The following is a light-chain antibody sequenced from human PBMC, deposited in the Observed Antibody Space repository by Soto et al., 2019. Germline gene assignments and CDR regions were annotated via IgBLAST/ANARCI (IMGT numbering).Light chain of an antibody. Sequence: QSVLTQPPSVAGAPGQRVTISCTGSSSNIGAGYDVHWYQQLPGTAPKLLIYGNSNRPSGVPDRFSGSKSGTSASLAITGLQAEDEADYYGQSHHSSLRAYVFGTGTKVTVL. CDR1: SSNIGAGYD. CDR3: QSHHSSLRAYV. V-gene: IGLV1-40*01. CDR2: GNS. J-gene: IGLJ1*01.